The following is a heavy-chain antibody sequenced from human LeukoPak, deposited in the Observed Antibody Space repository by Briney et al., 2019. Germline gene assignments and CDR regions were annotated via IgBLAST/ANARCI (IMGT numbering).Heavy chain of an antibody. D-gene: IGHD2-2*03. V-gene: IGHV3-23*01. Sequence: GGSLRLSFAASGFTFSSYAMSWVRQAPGKGLEWVSAISGSGGSTYYADSVKGRFTISRDNAKKVVYLQMNSLRAEDTAVYYCSRDQAGYCSGASCPWGQGTRVTVSS. J-gene: IGHJ5*02. CDR2: ISGSGGST. CDR1: GFTFSSYA. CDR3: SRDQAGYCSGASCP.